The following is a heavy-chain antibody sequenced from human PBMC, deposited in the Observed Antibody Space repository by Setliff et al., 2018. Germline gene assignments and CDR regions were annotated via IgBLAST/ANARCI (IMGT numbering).Heavy chain of an antibody. CDR2: ISVYNSNT. Sequence: GASVKVSCKASGYTFTRYGISWVRQAPGQGLEWMGWISVYNSNTNYAEKLRGRVTMTTDTSTSTAYVELRSLRSDDTAVYFCARASPAGFGDYYYYYYMDVWGKGTTVTVSS. V-gene: IGHV1-18*01. J-gene: IGHJ6*03. CDR3: ARASPAGFGDYYYYYYMDV. D-gene: IGHD4-17*01. CDR1: GYTFTRYG.